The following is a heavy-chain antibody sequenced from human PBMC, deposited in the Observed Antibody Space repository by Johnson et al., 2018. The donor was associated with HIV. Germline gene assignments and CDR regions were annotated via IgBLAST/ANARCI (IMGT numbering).Heavy chain of an antibody. D-gene: IGHD3-22*01. CDR2: IKQDGSEK. CDR1: GFTFSSYW. J-gene: IGHJ3*02. CDR3: AKEGSYDSSGYYHRAFDI. V-gene: IGHV3-7*01. Sequence: VQLVESGGGLVQPGGSLRLSCAASGFTFSSYWMSWVRQAPGKGLEWVANIKQDGSEKYYVDSVKGRFTISRDNSKNTLYLQMSSLRAEDTAVYYCAKEGSYDSSGYYHRAFDIWGQGTMVTVSS.